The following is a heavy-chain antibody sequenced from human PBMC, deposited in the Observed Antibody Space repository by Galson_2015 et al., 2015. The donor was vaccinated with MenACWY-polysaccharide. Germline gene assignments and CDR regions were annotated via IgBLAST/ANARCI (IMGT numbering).Heavy chain of an antibody. CDR1: GGTFSSYA. D-gene: IGHD6-25*01. CDR2: IIPFLGTT. J-gene: IGHJ6*03. CDR3: GRVRQRLGPRTFTFYYYMDV. V-gene: IGHV1-69*13. Sequence: SVKVSCKASGGTFSSYAFVWVRQAPGQGLEWMGRIIPFLGTTNYTQKLQGRVTITADESTRTIYMELSSLMSEDTAVYYCGRVRQRLGPRTFTFYYYMDVWGKGTAVTVSS.